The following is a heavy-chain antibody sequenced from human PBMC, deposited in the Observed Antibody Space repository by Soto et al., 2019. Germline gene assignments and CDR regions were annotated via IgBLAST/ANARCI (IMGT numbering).Heavy chain of an antibody. Sequence: SVKVSCKASGGTFSSYTISWVRQAPGQGLEWVGRIIPILGIANYAQKFQGRVTITADKSTSTAYMELSSLRSEDTAVYYCARWAVAGIFDYWGQGTLVTVSS. J-gene: IGHJ4*02. V-gene: IGHV1-69*02. CDR3: ARWAVAGIFDY. CDR2: IIPILGIA. D-gene: IGHD6-19*01. CDR1: GGTFSSYT.